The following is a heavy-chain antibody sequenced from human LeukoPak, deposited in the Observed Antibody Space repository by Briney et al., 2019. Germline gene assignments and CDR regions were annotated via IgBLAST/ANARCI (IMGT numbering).Heavy chain of an antibody. D-gene: IGHD2-15*01. Sequence: SETLSLTCTVSGGSISSYYWSWIRQPAGKGLEWIGRIYTSGSTNYNPSLKSRVTMSVDTSKNQFSLKQSSVTAADTAVYYCASEHPGYCSGGSCYNDDAFDIWGQGTMVTVSS. CDR1: GGSISSYY. V-gene: IGHV4-4*07. CDR2: IYTSGST. CDR3: ASEHPGYCSGGSCYNDDAFDI. J-gene: IGHJ3*02.